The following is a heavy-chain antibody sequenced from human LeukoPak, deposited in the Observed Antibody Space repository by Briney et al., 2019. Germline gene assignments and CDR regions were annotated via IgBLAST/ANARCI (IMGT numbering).Heavy chain of an antibody. CDR1: GGSIGSSSYY. D-gene: IGHD3-22*01. V-gene: IGHV4-39*07. CDR3: ARGGGYYDDSSDLRYFDF. J-gene: IGHJ2*01. Sequence: SETLSLTCTVSGGSIGSSSYYWGWIRQPPGKGLAWIGSIYYSGSTYYNPSLKSRVTISVDTSKNQFSLKLSSVPAADTAVYYCARGGGYYDDSSDLRYFDFWGRGTLVTVSS. CDR2: IYYSGST.